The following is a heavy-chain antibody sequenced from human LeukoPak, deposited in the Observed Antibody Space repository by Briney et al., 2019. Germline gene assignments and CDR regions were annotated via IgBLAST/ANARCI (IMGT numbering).Heavy chain of an antibody. CDR2: MYYSGST. V-gene: IGHV4-39*01. Sequence: PSETLSLTCTVSGGSISSSSYYWGWIRQPPGKGLEWIGSMYYSGSTYYNPSLKSRVTIPIDTSKNQFSLKLSSVTAADTAVYYCARLRFPPANFFDYWGQGTLVTVSS. CDR1: GGSISSSSYY. D-gene: IGHD6-25*01. CDR3: ARLRFPPANFFDY. J-gene: IGHJ4*02.